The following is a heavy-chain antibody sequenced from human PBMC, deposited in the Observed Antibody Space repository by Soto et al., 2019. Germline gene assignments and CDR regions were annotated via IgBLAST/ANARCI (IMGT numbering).Heavy chain of an antibody. Sequence: SETLSLTCAVYGGSFSGYYWSWIRQPPGKGLEWIGEINHSGSTNYNPSLKSRVTISVDTSKNQFSLKLSSVTAADTAVYYCARVEYNWNYVSYYYYGVDVWGQGTTVTVSS. V-gene: IGHV4-34*01. D-gene: IGHD1-7*01. CDR2: INHSGST. CDR3: ARVEYNWNYVSYYYYGVDV. J-gene: IGHJ6*02. CDR1: GGSFSGYY.